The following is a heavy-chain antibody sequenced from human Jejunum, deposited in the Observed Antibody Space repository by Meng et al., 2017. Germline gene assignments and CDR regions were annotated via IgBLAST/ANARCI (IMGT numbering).Heavy chain of an antibody. CDR1: GGSIESNNW. Sequence: QVPLQASGPGLVKPSETLSLTCAVSGGSIESNNWGTSVRQPPGQGLEWIGEVYHSGSTHYNPSLQSRVTISIDNSKNRFSLSLNSVTAADTAIYYCARADYVRYFDLWGRGTLVTVSS. V-gene: IGHV4-4*02. CDR3: ARADYVRYFDL. CDR2: VYHSGST. J-gene: IGHJ2*01. D-gene: IGHD3-10*02.